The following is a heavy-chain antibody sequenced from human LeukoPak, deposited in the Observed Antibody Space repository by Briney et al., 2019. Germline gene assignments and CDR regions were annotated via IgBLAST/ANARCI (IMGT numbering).Heavy chain of an antibody. CDR1: GFTFSSFA. CDR2: ISGSGDTT. Sequence: GGSLRLSCAASGFTFSSFAMNWVRQAPGKGLEWVSIISGSGDTTHYTDSVKGRFTISRDNAKNTLYLQMNSLRAEDTAVYYCARDNDFYYYYMDVWGKGTTVTVSS. D-gene: IGHD3-3*01. V-gene: IGHV3-23*01. CDR3: ARDNDFYYYYMDV. J-gene: IGHJ6*03.